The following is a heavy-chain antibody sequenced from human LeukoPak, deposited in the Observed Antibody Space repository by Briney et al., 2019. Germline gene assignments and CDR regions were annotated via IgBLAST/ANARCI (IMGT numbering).Heavy chain of an antibody. J-gene: IGHJ4*02. CDR2: ISSSFIYI. CDR1: GFTFSTYS. CDR3: ARALYDSSGYYFDY. D-gene: IGHD3-22*01. V-gene: IGHV3-21*01. Sequence: PGGSLRLSCAASGFTFSTYSFNWVRQAPGKGLEWVSSISSSFIYIYYADSVRGRFTISRDNAKNSLYLQMNSLRAEDTAVYYCARALYDSSGYYFDYWGQGTLVTVSS.